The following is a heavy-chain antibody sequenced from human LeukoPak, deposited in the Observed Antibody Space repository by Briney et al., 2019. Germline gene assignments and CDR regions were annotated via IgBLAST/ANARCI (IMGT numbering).Heavy chain of an antibody. CDR1: GYSISSGYY. D-gene: IGHD2-2*01. V-gene: IGHV4-38-2*01. CDR3: ATGSPRYCSSTSCYNPPDY. CDR2: IYHSGST. J-gene: IGHJ4*02. Sequence: SETLSLTCAVSGYSISSGYYWGWIRQPPGKGLEWIGSIYHSGSTYYNPSLKSRVTISVDTSKNQFSLKLSSVTAADTAVYYCATGSPRYCSSTSCYNPPDYWGQGTLVTVFS.